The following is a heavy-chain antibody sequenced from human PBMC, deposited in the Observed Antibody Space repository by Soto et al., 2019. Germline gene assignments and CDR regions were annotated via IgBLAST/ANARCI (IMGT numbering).Heavy chain of an antibody. Sequence: SETLSLTCNVSGGSISSGDYCWNWIRQSPGKGLEWIAYIHPSGSTNYNPSLKSRVAISVDTSKNQFSLKLTSVTAADTAVYYCASVTFYYGSGSYSYFDYWGQGAQVTVSS. CDR3: ASVTFYYGSGSYSYFDY. V-gene: IGHV4-30-4*01. D-gene: IGHD3-10*01. J-gene: IGHJ4*02. CDR2: IHPSGST. CDR1: GGSISSGDYC.